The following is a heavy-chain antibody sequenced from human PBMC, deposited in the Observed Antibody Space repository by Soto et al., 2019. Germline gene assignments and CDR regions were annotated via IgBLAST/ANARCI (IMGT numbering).Heavy chain of an antibody. V-gene: IGHV1-18*01. CDR3: TRVIYDYIWGSPDGGDKFNFDY. CDR2: ISAYNGNT. D-gene: IGHD3-16*01. CDR1: GYTFTSYG. Sequence: DSVKVSCKASGYTFTSYGISWVRQAPGQGLEWMGWISAYNGNTNYAQKLQGRVTMTTDTSTSTAYMELRSLRSDDTAVYYCTRVIYDYIWGSPDGGDKFNFDYWGQGTLVTVSS. J-gene: IGHJ4*02.